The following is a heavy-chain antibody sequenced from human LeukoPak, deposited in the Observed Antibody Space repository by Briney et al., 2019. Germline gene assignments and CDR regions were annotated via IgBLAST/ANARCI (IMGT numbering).Heavy chain of an antibody. V-gene: IGHV4-38-2*02. J-gene: IGHJ4*02. D-gene: IGHD3-16*02. Sequence: SETLSLTCTVPGYSISSGYYWGWIRQPPGKGLEWIGSIYHSGSTYYNPSLKSRVTISVDTSKNQFSLKLSSVTAADTAVYYCARDWPQSMITFGGVIVIPPRRRFDYWGQGTLVTVSS. CDR3: ARDWPQSMITFGGVIVIPPRRRFDY. CDR2: IYHSGST. CDR1: GYSISSGYY.